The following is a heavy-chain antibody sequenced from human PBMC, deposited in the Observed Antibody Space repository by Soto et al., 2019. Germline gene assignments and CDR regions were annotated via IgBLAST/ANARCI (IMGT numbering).Heavy chain of an antibody. CDR3: ARSVPIAPPNCSSYSYMDV. CDR1: GGSISRSNW. D-gene: IGHD7-27*01. V-gene: IGHV4-4*02. Sequence: QVQLQESGPGLVKPSGTLSLTCAVSGGSISRSNWWRWVRQPPGKGLEWIGEISHSGTTNYNPSLKSRVTISPDKAKNQFSLTLSSVTAADTPVYYCARSVPIAPPNCSSYSYMDVWGKGTAVAVPS. J-gene: IGHJ6*03. CDR2: ISHSGTT.